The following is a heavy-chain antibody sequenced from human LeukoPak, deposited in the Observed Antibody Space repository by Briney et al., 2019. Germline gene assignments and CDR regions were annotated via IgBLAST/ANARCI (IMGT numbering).Heavy chain of an antibody. V-gene: IGHV3-33*01. CDR3: ARDSGSGYYYVG. D-gene: IGHD3-22*01. CDR2: IWYDGSNK. CDR1: GFTFSSYG. Sequence: GGSLRLSCAASGFTFSSYGMHWVRQASGKGLEWVAVIWYDGSNKYYADSVKGRFTISRDNSKNTLYLQMNSLRAEDTAVYYCARDSGSGYYYVGWGQGTLVTVSS. J-gene: IGHJ4*02.